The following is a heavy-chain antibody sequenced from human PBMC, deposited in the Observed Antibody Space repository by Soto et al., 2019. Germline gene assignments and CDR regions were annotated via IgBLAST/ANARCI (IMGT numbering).Heavy chain of an antibody. J-gene: IGHJ4*02. Sequence: QVQLQQSGPGLVKPSQTLSLTCAISGDSVSSNSAAWNWIRQSPSRGLEWLGRTYYSSKWYNDYAVSLKNGITIIPDTSKNQFSLQLNSVTPEDTAVYYCARAAGKQQLDSTGSFDYWGQGTLVTVSS. CDR1: GDSVSSNSAA. V-gene: IGHV6-1*01. D-gene: IGHD6-13*01. CDR2: TYYSSKWYN. CDR3: ARAAGKQQLDSTGSFDY.